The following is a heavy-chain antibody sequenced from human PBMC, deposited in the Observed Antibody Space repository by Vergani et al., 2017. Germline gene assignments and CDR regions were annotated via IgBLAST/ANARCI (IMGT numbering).Heavy chain of an antibody. CDR2: INPTTGNP. V-gene: IGHV7-4-1*01. D-gene: IGHD6-19*01. J-gene: IGHJ4*02. CDR1: GYSFNNYA. Sequence: QEQLVQSGSELKKPGASVKVSCKASGYSFNNYAIHWVRQAPGQGLEWMGWINPTTGNPTYARAFTGRFVFSLDTSLSTAYLQIGSLKAEDTAVYFCARAKRGRLAVGATDSWGQGALLTVCS. CDR3: ARAKRGRLAVGATDS.